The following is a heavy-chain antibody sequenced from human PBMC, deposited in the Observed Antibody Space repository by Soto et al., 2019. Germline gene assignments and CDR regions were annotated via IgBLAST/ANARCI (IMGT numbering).Heavy chain of an antibody. CDR2: INHSGST. Sequence: SETLSLTCAVYGGSFSGYYWSWIRQPPGKGLEWIGEINHSGSTNYNPSLKSRVTISVDTSKNQFSLKLSSVTAADTAVYYCARGGGSGERGFDYWGQGTLVTVSS. D-gene: IGHD1-26*01. CDR1: GGSFSGYY. V-gene: IGHV4-34*01. J-gene: IGHJ4*02. CDR3: ARGGGSGERGFDY.